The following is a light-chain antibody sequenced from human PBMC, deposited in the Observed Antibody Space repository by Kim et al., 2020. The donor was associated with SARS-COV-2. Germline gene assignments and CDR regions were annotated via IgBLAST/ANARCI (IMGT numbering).Light chain of an antibody. CDR3: QQYNDRPWT. CDR2: GAS. J-gene: IGKJ1*01. V-gene: IGKV3-15*01. CDR1: QTLSSN. Sequence: EIVMTQIQAILSVSPGAGVTLSCRASQTLSSNLGWYQQKPGQAPRLLIYGASTRATDVPARFTGSGSGTEFTLYISSLQSEDFAVYCCQQYNDRPWTFGQGTKLEI.